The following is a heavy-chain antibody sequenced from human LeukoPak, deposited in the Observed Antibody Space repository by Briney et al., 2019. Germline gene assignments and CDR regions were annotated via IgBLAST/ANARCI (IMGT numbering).Heavy chain of an antibody. V-gene: IGHV3-23*01. CDR3: AKTLGYCSSTSRVRGGMDV. D-gene: IGHD2-2*01. Sequence: GGSLRLSSAASGFTFSSYAMSWVRQAPVKGLEWVSGISGSGGNTYYADSVKGRFTISRDNSKNTLYLQMNSLRAEDTAVYYCAKTLGYCSSTSRVRGGMDVWGKGTTVTVSS. CDR2: ISGSGGNT. CDR1: GFTFSSYA. J-gene: IGHJ6*04.